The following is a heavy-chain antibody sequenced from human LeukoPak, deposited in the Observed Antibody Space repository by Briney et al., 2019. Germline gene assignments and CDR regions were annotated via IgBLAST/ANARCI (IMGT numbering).Heavy chain of an antibody. V-gene: IGHV3-23*01. CDR1: GFTFSSYA. Sequence: PGGPLRLSCAASGFTFSSYAMGWVRQAPGKGLEWVSAISNSGDSTNYADSVKGRFTISRDNSKNTLYLQMNSLRAEDTAVYYCAKDSMTPRYGDYEEWGQGTLVTVSS. CDR2: ISNSGDST. J-gene: IGHJ4*02. CDR3: AKDSMTPRYGDYEE. D-gene: IGHD4-17*01.